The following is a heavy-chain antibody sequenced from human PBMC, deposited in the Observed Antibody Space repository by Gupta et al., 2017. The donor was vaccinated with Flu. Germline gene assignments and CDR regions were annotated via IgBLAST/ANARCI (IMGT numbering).Heavy chain of an antibody. D-gene: IGHD6-13*01. Sequence: QVQLQESGLGLVNPSQTLSLTCTVSGGSISSGSYYWSWIRQPAGQALEWVGRIYTSRSTNYNPSLMRRVTISVNTSKNQFSLKLSSLTAADTAVYYCARGYSSPTKGYYYYGMDVWGQGTTVTVSS. CDR1: GGSISSGSYY. J-gene: IGHJ6*02. CDR2: IYTSRST. CDR3: ARGYSSPTKGYYYYGMDV. V-gene: IGHV4-61*02.